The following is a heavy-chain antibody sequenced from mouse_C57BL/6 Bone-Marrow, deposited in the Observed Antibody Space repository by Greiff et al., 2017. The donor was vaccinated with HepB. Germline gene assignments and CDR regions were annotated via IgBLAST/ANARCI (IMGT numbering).Heavy chain of an antibody. J-gene: IGHJ4*01. CDR1: GYTFTDYY. CDR2: IYPGSGNT. V-gene: IGHV1-76*01. CDR3: ARSVCPYAMDY. D-gene: IGHD6-1*01. Sequence: VQGVESGAELVRPGASVKLSCKASGYTFTDYYINWVKQRPGQGLEWIARIYPGSGNTYYNEKFKGKATLTAEKSSSTAYMQLSSLTSEDSAVYFCARSVCPYAMDYWGQGTSVTVSS.